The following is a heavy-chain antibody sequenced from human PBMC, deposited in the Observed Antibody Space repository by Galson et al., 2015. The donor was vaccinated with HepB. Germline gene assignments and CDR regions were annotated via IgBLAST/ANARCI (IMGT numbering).Heavy chain of an antibody. V-gene: IGHV2-5*02. J-gene: IGHJ4*02. CDR2: IYWDDDK. CDR3: AHSPRTYYDFWGGYYSEPSFDY. CDR1: GFSLSTSGVG. D-gene: IGHD3-3*01. Sequence: PALVKPTQTLTLTCTFSGFSLSTSGVGVGWIRQPPGKALEWLALIYWDDDKRCSPSLKSRLTITKDTSKNQVVLTMTNMDPVDTATYYCAHSPRTYYDFWGGYYSEPSFDYWGQGTLVTVSS.